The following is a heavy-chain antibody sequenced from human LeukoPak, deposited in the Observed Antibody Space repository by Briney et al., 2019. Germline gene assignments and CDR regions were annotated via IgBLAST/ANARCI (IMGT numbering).Heavy chain of an antibody. D-gene: IGHD3-3*01. V-gene: IGHV1-2*02. Sequence: ASVKVSCKASGYTFTGYYMHWVRQAPGQGLEWMGWINPNSGGTNYAQKFQGRVTMTRDTSISTAYMELSSLRSEDTAVYYCARMPDFWSGYSNYGMDVWGQGTTVTVSS. CDR1: GYTFTGYY. J-gene: IGHJ6*02. CDR2: INPNSGGT. CDR3: ARMPDFWSGYSNYGMDV.